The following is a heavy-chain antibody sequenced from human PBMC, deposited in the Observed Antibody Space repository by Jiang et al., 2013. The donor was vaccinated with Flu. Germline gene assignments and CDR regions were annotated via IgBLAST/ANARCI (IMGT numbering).Heavy chain of an antibody. D-gene: IGHD3-3*01. CDR3: AAILFVEYATGAVDY. CDR2: VYYTGST. Sequence: PGLVKPSETLSLTCTVSGGSISSSNYYWGWIRQPPGKGLEWIGSVYYTGSTHYNPSLKSRGTISLDTSKRQVSLKLDSVTAADTAMYYCAAILFVEYATGAVDYWGQGTLVTVSS. CDR1: GGSISSSNYY. V-gene: IGHV4-39*07. J-gene: IGHJ4*02.